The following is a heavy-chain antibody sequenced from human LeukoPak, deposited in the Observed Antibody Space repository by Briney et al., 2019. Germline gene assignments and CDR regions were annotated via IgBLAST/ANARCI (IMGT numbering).Heavy chain of an antibody. V-gene: IGHV3-21*01. CDR1: GFTFSRHR. CDR2: ISSSSSYI. Sequence: GGSLRLSCAASGFTFSRHRMNWVRQAPGKGLEWVSSISSSSSYIYYADSVKGRFTISRDNARNSLYLQMNSLRAEDTAVYYCARVKAGDPFDCWGQGTLVTVSS. D-gene: IGHD6-13*01. J-gene: IGHJ4*02. CDR3: ARVKAGDPFDC.